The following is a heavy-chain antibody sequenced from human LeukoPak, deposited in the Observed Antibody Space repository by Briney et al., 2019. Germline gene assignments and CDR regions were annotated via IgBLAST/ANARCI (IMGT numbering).Heavy chain of an antibody. CDR2: ISSSGSTI. V-gene: IGHV3-11*01. J-gene: IGHJ4*02. D-gene: IGHD3-22*01. CDR3: ARAYYDSSGYYPFYFDY. Sequence: GGSLRLSCAASGFTFSDYYTSWIRQAPGKGLEWVSYISSSGSTIYYADSVKGRFTISRDNAKNSLYLQMNSLRAEDTAVYYCARAYYDSSGYYPFYFDYWGQGTLVTVSS. CDR1: GFTFSDYY.